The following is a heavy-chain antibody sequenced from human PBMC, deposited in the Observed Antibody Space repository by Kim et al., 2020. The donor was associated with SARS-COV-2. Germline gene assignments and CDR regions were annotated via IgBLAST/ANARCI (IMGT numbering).Heavy chain of an antibody. J-gene: IGHJ4*02. CDR3: ASGLIVLMVYAIHPFDY. Sequence: GGSLRLSCAASGFTFSSYAMSWVRQAPGKGLEWVSAISGSGGSTYYADSVKGRFTISRDNSKNTLYLQMNSLRAEDTAVYYCASGLIVLMVYAIHPFDYWGQGPLVTVSS. CDR2: ISGSGGST. CDR1: GFTFSSYA. D-gene: IGHD2-8*01. V-gene: IGHV3-23*01.